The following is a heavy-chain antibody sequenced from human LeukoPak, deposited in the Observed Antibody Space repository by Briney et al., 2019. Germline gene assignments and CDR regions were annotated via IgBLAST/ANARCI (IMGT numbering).Heavy chain of an antibody. D-gene: IGHD6-25*01. Sequence: SVKVSCKASGFTFSRSAVQWVRQARGQRLEWIGWIVVGTGNTNYAQKFQERVTITRDMSTSTAYMELSSLRSDDTAVYYCTASPGSTFDYWGQGTLVTVSS. CDR3: TASPGSTFDY. CDR2: IVVGTGNT. J-gene: IGHJ4*02. V-gene: IGHV1-58*01. CDR1: GFTFSRSA.